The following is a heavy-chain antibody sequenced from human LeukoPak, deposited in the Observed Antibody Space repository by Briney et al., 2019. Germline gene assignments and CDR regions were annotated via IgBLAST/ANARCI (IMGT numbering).Heavy chain of an antibody. V-gene: IGHV3-21*01. Sequence: PGGSLRLSCAASGFTFSSYSMNWVRQAPGKGLEGVSSISSSSSYIYYADSVKGRFTISRDNAKNSLYLQMNSLRAEDTAVYYCARDPSTIFGSPFFDYWGQGTLVTVSS. CDR3: ARDPSTIFGSPFFDY. D-gene: IGHD3-3*01. CDR2: ISSSSSYI. CDR1: GFTFSSYS. J-gene: IGHJ4*02.